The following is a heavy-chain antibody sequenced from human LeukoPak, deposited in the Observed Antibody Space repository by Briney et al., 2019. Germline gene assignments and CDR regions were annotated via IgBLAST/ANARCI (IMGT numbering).Heavy chain of an antibody. V-gene: IGHV3-7*01. CDR1: GFTFSTYW. CDR3: AIAAGWEQAY. J-gene: IGHJ4*02. D-gene: IGHD1-26*01. CDR2: INQDGSAT. Sequence: GGSLRLSCAASGFTFSTYWMSRVRQAPGKGLEWVANINQDGSATNYVDSAKGRFIVSRDNAKNSVFLQMSSQRAEDMAVYYCAIAAGWEQAYWGQGTLVTVSS.